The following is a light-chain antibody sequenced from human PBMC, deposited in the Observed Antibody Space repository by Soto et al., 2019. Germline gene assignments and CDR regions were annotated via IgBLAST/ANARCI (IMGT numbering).Light chain of an antibody. J-gene: IGKJ5*01. CDR3: QQYNSWPPIT. CDR2: GSS. CDR1: ETVSTN. V-gene: IGKV3-15*01. Sequence: EIVLTQSASTLSGSPGERATLSCRATETVSTNLAWFQRKAGQPPRLLIYGSSTRATGVPDRFSGSGSRTEFALIISSLQSEDVAVYYCQQYNSWPPITFGQGTRLEI.